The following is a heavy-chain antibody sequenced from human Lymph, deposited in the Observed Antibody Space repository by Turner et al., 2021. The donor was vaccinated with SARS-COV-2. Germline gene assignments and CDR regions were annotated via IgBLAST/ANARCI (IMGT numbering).Heavy chain of an antibody. CDR2: IIPIFGTA. Sequence: QVQLVQSGAEVKTPGSSVKVSCKASGGTLSSYGISWVRQAPGQALEWMGGIIPIFGTANYAQKFQGRVTITADESTSTAYMELSSLRSEDTAVYYCARDTAVAGTLGAFDIWGQGTMVTVSS. CDR3: ARDTAVAGTLGAFDI. V-gene: IGHV1-69*01. D-gene: IGHD6-19*01. J-gene: IGHJ3*02. CDR1: GGTLSSYG.